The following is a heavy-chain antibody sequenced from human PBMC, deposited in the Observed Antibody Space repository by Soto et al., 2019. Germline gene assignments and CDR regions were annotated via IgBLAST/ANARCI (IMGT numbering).Heavy chain of an antibody. CDR3: ARGDCVGGTCYSLAGSFYYYMDV. D-gene: IGHD2-15*01. CDR1: GFTFSNYW. V-gene: IGHV3-74*01. Sequence: EVQLVESGGGLVQPGGSLRLSCVASGFTFSNYWMYWVRQAPGEGLVWVSRINSDGSVSSYADSVKGRPTISRDNVKNTLYLQMDSLRAEDTAVYYCARGDCVGGTCYSLAGSFYYYMDVWGKGTTVTVFS. J-gene: IGHJ6*03. CDR2: INSDGSVS.